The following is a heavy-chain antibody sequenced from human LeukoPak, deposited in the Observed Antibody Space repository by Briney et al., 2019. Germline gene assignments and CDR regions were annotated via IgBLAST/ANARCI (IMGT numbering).Heavy chain of an antibody. CDR1: GYTFTGYY. J-gene: IGHJ3*02. D-gene: IGHD3-22*01. V-gene: IGHV1-2*06. CDR3: ARDWYYYDGRDAFDI. Sequence: GASVKVSCKASGYTFTGYYMHWVRQASGQGLEWMGRINPNSGGTNYAQKFQGRVTMSRDTSISTAYMELSRLRSDDTAVYYCARDWYYYDGRDAFDIWGQGTMVTVSS. CDR2: INPNSGGT.